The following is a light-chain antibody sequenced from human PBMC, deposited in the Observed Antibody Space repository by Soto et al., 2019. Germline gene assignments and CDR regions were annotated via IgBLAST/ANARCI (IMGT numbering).Light chain of an antibody. CDR2: AAS. J-gene: IGKJ4*01. CDR1: QGISSY. V-gene: IGKV1-9*01. CDR3: QQLNSYPPN. Sequence: IQLPQSPSSLSASVGDRVTITCRASQGISSYLAWYQQKPGKAPKLLIYAASTLQSGVPSRFSGSGSGTDFTLTISSLQPDDFAPYYCQQLNSYPPNFGGGTKVEIK.